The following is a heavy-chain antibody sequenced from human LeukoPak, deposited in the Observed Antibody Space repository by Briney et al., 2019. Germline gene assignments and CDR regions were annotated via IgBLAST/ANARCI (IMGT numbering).Heavy chain of an antibody. CDR3: AKDRPSVRRNNYSYGMDV. Sequence: PGGSLRLSCAASGFTFSSYAMSWVRQAPGKGLEWVSAISGSGGSTYYADSVKGRFTISRDNSKNTLYLQMNSLRAEDTAVYYCAKDRPSVRRNNYSYGMDVWGQGTTVTVSS. D-gene: IGHD3-10*02. CDR1: GFTFSSYA. J-gene: IGHJ6*02. CDR2: ISGSGGST. V-gene: IGHV3-23*01.